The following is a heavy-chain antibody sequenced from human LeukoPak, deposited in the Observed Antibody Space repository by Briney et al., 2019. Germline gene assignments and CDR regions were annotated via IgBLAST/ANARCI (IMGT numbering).Heavy chain of an antibody. CDR2: IIPIFGTA. V-gene: IGHV1-69*13. D-gene: IGHD3-22*01. J-gene: IGHJ5*02. CDR3: ARSSGYSNWFDP. Sequence: SVKVSCKASGGTFSSYAISWVRQAPGQWLEWMGGIIPIFGTANYAQKFQGRVTITADESTSTAYMELSSLRSEDTAVYYCARSSGYSNWFDPWGQGTLVTVSS. CDR1: GGTFSSYA.